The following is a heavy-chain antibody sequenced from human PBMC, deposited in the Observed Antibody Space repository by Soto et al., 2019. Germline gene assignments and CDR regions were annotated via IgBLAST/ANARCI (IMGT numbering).Heavy chain of an antibody. D-gene: IGHD3-22*01. CDR2: INHSGST. V-gene: IGHV4-34*01. J-gene: IGHJ4*02. Sequence: SGPLSLPCAVYGGSFSGYYWSWIRQPPGKGLEWIGEINHSGSTNYNPSLKSRVTISVDTSKNQFSLKLSSVTAADTAVYYCARGPRYYDSSGLDYWGQGTLVTVSS. CDR3: ARGPRYYDSSGLDY. CDR1: GGSFSGYY.